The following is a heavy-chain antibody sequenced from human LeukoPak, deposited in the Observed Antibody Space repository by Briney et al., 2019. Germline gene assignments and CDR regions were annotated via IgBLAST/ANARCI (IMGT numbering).Heavy chain of an antibody. V-gene: IGHV3-23*01. D-gene: IGHD1-26*01. CDR2: ISESGGST. Sequence: GGSLRLSCAASGFTLRNYAMSWVRQSPGKGLEWKRLEWVSTISESGGSTYYADSVKGRLTISRDNSKNTVYLQMNSLRDEDTAVYYCARNVGYWGQGTLVTVSS. CDR1: GFTLRNYA. J-gene: IGHJ4*02. CDR3: ARNVGY.